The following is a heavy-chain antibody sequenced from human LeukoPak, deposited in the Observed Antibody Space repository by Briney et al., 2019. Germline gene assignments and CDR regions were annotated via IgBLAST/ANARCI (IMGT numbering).Heavy chain of an antibody. D-gene: IGHD2-2*01. V-gene: IGHV4-39*07. CDR2: IHYSGST. J-gene: IGHJ5*02. CDR3: AKSHQVVVVPADFDP. CDR1: GGSISSSCYY. Sequence: SETLSLTCTVSGGSISSSCYYWVWLRPPPGKGLEWIVSIHYSGSTNYTPSLKSRVTISVDTSKNQFSLKLSSVTAADTAVYYCAKSHQVVVVPADFDPWGQGTLVTVSS.